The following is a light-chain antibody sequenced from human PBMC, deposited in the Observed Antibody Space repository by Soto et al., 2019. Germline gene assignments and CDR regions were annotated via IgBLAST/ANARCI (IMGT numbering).Light chain of an antibody. Sequence: EIVMTQSPDTLSVSPGEGATLSCRVSQSIRSNLAWYQQRPGQAPRLLMYGASTRADGIPARFTGSGSGTEFTLTISSLQSEDFAVYYCQQYHDWPPYTFGQGTKLEIK. J-gene: IGKJ2*01. CDR3: QQYHDWPPYT. CDR1: QSIRSN. V-gene: IGKV3-15*01. CDR2: GAS.